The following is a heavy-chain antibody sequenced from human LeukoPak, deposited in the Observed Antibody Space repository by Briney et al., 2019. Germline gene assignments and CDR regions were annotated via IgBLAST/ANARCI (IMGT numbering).Heavy chain of an antibody. Sequence: PGGSLRLSCAASGFTFSSYAMSWVRQAPGKGLEWVPAISGSGGSTYYADSVKGRFTISRDNSKNTLYLQMNSLRAEDTAVYYCAGITMIVVVITTFDYWGQGTLVTVSS. CDR2: ISGSGGST. V-gene: IGHV3-23*01. CDR1: GFTFSSYA. CDR3: AGITMIVVVITTFDY. J-gene: IGHJ4*02. D-gene: IGHD3-22*01.